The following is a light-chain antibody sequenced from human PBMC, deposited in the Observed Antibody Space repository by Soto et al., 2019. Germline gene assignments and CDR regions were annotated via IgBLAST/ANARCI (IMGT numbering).Light chain of an antibody. CDR3: QSYDSSLSGSVV. J-gene: IGLJ2*01. V-gene: IGLV1-40*01. CDR2: GNI. CDR1: SSNIGAGYD. Sequence: QSVLTQPPSVSGAPGQRVTSSCTGSSSNIGAGYDIHWYQQLPGTAPKLLIYGNINRPSGVPDRFSGSKSGTSASLAITGLQAEDEADYYCQSYDSSLSGSVVFGGGTQLTVL.